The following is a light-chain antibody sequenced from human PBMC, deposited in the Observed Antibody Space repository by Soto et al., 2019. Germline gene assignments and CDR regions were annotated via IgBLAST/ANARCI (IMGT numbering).Light chain of an antibody. Sequence: SVLPQPPSASGSPGQSVTLSCTGTSSDVGGYNYVSWYRHYPGKAPTLIIYAVTKRPSGVPDRFSGSKSGNTASLSVSGLQAEDEADYYCSSYAGRNNFYVFGTGTKLTV. CDR3: SSYAGRNNFYV. J-gene: IGLJ1*01. V-gene: IGLV2-8*01. CDR2: AVT. CDR1: SSDVGGYNY.